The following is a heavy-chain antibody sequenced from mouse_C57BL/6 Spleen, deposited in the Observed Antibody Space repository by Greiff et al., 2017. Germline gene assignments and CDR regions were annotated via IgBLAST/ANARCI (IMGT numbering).Heavy chain of an antibody. CDR2: ISYDGSN. J-gene: IGHJ4*01. CDR3: ARARGLASMDY. Sequence: EESGPGLVKPSQSLSLTCSVTGYSITSGYYWNWIRQFPGNKLEWMGYISYDGSNNYNPSLKNRISITRDTSKNQFFLKLNSVTTEDTATYYCARARGLASMDYWGQGTSVTVSS. D-gene: IGHD2-2*01. CDR1: GYSITSGYY. V-gene: IGHV3-6*01.